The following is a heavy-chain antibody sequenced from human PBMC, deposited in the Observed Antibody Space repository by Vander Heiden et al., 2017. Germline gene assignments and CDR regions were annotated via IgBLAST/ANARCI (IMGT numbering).Heavy chain of an antibody. Sequence: EVQLVESGGGLVQPGGSLRLSCAASGFTFRRYWMHWVRQAPGKGLAWVSRINSDGSSTGYDDSLEGRFTISRDNAKNTLYLQMNSLRVEDTAVYYCVRGSQEGSSPTPLFDYWGQGTLVTVSS. CDR1: GFTFRRYW. CDR3: VRGSQEGSSPTPLFDY. CDR2: INSDGSST. D-gene: IGHD6-13*01. J-gene: IGHJ4*02. V-gene: IGHV3-74*01.